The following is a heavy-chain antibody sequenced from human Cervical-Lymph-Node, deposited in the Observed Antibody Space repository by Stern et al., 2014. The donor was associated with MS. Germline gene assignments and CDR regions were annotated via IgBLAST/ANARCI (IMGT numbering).Heavy chain of an antibody. CDR2: ISPGGSTT. J-gene: IGHJ4*02. Sequence: EVQLVESGGGLVQPGGSLRLSCAASGFTFSSYWMHWVRQVPGTGLVWVSRISPGGSTTHYADSVKGRFAFSRDNAKNTLYRQMNSLRAEDTAVYYCARGFRDYWGQGTLVTVSS. CDR3: ARGFRDY. V-gene: IGHV3-74*02. D-gene: IGHD2-21*01. CDR1: GFTFSSYW.